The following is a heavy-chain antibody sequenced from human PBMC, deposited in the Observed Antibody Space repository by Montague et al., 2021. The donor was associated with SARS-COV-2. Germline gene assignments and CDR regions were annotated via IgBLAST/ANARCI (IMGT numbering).Heavy chain of an antibody. D-gene: IGHD2-15*01. CDR2: ISSESTYT. CDR1: GFTFSSFS. CDR3: ARFETSKFYSSGVDV. Sequence: SPRLSCAASGFTFSSFSMNWVRQAPGKRLEWVASISSESTYTLYAESVRGRFTVSRDNAQNSLFLQMNSLRAEDTALYYCARFETSKFYSSGVDVWGQGTTVTVSS. V-gene: IGHV3-21*01. J-gene: IGHJ6*02.